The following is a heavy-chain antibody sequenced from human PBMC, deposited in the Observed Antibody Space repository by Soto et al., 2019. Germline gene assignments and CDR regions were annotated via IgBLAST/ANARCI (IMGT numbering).Heavy chain of an antibody. J-gene: IGHJ6*02. CDR1: GYTFTSYG. Sequence: GASVKVSCKASGYTFTSYGISWVRHAPGQGLEWMGWISAYNGNTNYAQKLQGRVTMTTDTSTSTAYMELRSLRSDDTAVYYCARAGGKYYGSGSYLYYYYGMDVWGQGTTVTVSS. CDR3: ARAGGKYYGSGSYLYYYYGMDV. V-gene: IGHV1-18*01. CDR2: ISAYNGNT. D-gene: IGHD3-10*01.